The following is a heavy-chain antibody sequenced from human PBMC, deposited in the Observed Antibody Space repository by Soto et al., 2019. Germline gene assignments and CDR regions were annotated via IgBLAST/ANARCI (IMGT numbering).Heavy chain of an antibody. V-gene: IGHV3-21*01. D-gene: IGHD2-15*01. Sequence: VQLVESGGGLVKPGGSLRLSCAASGCTFSSYSMNWVRQAPGKGLEWVSSISSSSSYIYYADSVKGRFTISRDNAKNSLYLQMNSLRAEDTAVYYCARAGCSGGSCYSYYFDYWGQGTLVTVSS. CDR1: GCTFSSYS. CDR3: ARAGCSGGSCYSYYFDY. CDR2: ISSSSSYI. J-gene: IGHJ4*02.